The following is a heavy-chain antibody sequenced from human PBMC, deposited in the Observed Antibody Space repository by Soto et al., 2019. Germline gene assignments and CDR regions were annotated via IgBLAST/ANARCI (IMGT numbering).Heavy chain of an antibody. V-gene: IGHV4-39*01. CDR2: IYYSGST. CDR3: ARLRRIAVAGKPYYFDY. D-gene: IGHD6-19*01. CDR1: GGSISSSSYY. J-gene: IGHJ4*02. Sequence: QLQLQESGPGLVKPSETLSLTCTVSGGSISSSSYYWGWIRQPPGKGLEWIGSIYYSGSTYYNPSLKSRVTISVDTSKNQFSLKLSSVTAADTAVYYCARLRRIAVAGKPYYFDYWGQGTLVTVSS.